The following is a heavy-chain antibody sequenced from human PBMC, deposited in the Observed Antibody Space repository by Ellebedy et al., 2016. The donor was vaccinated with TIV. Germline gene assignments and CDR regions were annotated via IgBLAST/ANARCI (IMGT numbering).Heavy chain of an antibody. J-gene: IGHJ4*02. CDR3: ARAIRGFANLDY. D-gene: IGHD3-10*01. CDR2: IIPILGIA. CDR1: GGTFSSYA. Sequence: SVKVSXXASGGTFSSYAISWVRQAPGQGLEWMGRIIPILGIANYAQKFQGRVTITADKSTSTAYMELSSLRSEDTAVYYCARAIRGFANLDYWGQGTLVTVSS. V-gene: IGHV1-69*04.